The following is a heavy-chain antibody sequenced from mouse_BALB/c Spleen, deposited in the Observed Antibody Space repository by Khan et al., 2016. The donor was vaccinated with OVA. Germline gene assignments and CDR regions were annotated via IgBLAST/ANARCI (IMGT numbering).Heavy chain of an antibody. Sequence: VQLQQSGPELVKPGASVKISCKASSYSFTGYFMNWVMQSHGKSLEWIGRINPHVGETLFNPKFKGKATLTVDESSSTAHMELRSLASEDSAVYYCARVYRSDFDYWGQGTTLTVSS. CDR3: ARVYRSDFDY. V-gene: IGHV1-20*02. D-gene: IGHD1-1*01. J-gene: IGHJ2*01. CDR1: SYSFTGYF. CDR2: INPHVGET.